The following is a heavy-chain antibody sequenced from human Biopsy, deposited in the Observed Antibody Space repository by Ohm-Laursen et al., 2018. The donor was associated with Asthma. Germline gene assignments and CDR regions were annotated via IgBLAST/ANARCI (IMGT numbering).Heavy chain of an antibody. D-gene: IGHD2/OR15-2a*01. J-gene: IGHJ4*01. V-gene: IGHV1-58*01. CDR2: IVFASGAT. CDR1: GVALSGYT. CDR3: AAGRTSLQGESLI. Sequence: SSVKVSCNASGVALSGYTFEWVRHARGLGLEWIAWIVFASGATNYAQNFQDRLTVTRDMSAGSVSMELRGLSSTDTAVYYCAAGRTSLQGESLIWGQGTLVSVSS.